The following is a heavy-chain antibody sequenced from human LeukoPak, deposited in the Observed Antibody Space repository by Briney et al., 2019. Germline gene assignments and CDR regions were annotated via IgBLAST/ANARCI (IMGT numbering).Heavy chain of an antibody. CDR1: GGTFSSYA. D-gene: IGHD6-19*01. CDR3: AEGHLAGYSSGWLDY. J-gene: IGHJ4*02. V-gene: IGHV1-69*05. Sequence: ASVKVSCKASGGTFSSYAISWVRQAPGQGLEWMGRIIPIFGTANYAQKFQGRVTITTDESTSTAYMELSSLRSEDTAVYHCAEGHLAGYSSGWLDYWGQGTLVTVSS. CDR2: IIPIFGTA.